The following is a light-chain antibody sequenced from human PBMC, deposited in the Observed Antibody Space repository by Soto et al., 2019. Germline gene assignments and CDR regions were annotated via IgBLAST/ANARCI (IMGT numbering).Light chain of an antibody. J-gene: IGKJ1*01. Sequence: EIVMTQTPLSLSVTPGQPASISCKSSQSLLHSDGKTYFYWYLQKPGKAPKLLIYKASSLESGVPSRFSGSGSGTEFTLTISSLQSEDFAEYHCQQYNNWPQTFGQGTKVDIK. CDR1: QSLLHSDGKTY. CDR3: QQYNNWPQT. V-gene: IGKV2-29*01. CDR2: KAS.